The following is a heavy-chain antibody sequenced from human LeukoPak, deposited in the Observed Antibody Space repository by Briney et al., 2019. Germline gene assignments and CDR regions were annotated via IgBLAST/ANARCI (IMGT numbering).Heavy chain of an antibody. Sequence: PSETLSLTCTVPGGSISSYYWSWIRQPPGKGLEWIGEINHSGSTNYNPSLKSRVTISVDTSKNQFSLKLSSVTAADTAVYYCARGFYRPLLYAYWGQGTLVTVSS. D-gene: IGHD2-2*02. V-gene: IGHV4-34*01. CDR1: GGSISSYY. CDR3: ARGFYRPLLYAY. J-gene: IGHJ4*02. CDR2: INHSGST.